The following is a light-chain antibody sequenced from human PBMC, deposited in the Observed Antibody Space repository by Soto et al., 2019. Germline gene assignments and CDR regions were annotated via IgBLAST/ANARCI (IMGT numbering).Light chain of an antibody. Sequence: QSALTQPPSASGSPGQSVTISCTGTSSDIGGYNYVSWYQQYPGKAPKLMIYGVTKRPSGVPDRFSGSRSDNTASLTVSGLQPEDEADYYCTSYAGSNNFWVFGGGTTLTVL. V-gene: IGLV2-8*01. CDR1: SSDIGGYNY. CDR3: TSYAGSNNFWV. J-gene: IGLJ2*01. CDR2: GVT.